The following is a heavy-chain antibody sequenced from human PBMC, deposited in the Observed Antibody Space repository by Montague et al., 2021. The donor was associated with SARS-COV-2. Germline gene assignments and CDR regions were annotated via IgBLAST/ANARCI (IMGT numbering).Heavy chain of an antibody. J-gene: IGHJ4*02. Sequence: SETLSLTCTFSVGSISGGGYCRRWIRQPPGKGLEWIGSFCYNGDNYYNPSLKSRVTISGDTSKNQISLNLNSVTAADTAVYYCARVPIGSTGEFDYWGQGALVSVSS. V-gene: IGHV4-39*07. CDR3: ARVPIGSTGEFDY. CDR2: FCYNGDN. D-gene: IGHD1-1*01. CDR1: VGSISGGGYC.